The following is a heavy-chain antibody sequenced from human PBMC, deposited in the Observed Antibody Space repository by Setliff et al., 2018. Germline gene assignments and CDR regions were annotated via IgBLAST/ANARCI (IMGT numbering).Heavy chain of an antibody. CDR2: IYTSGTT. D-gene: IGHD3-10*01. CDR1: GDSIRNYH. Sequence: SETLSLTCTVSGDSIRNYHWSWFRQPPGSRLEWIGYIYTSGTTKYNPSLKSRVTISVDTSKNQVSLRLTSVTAADTAIYYCAKATGFGELFIWGQGTLVTVSS. V-gene: IGHV4-4*08. J-gene: IGHJ4*02. CDR3: AKATGFGELFI.